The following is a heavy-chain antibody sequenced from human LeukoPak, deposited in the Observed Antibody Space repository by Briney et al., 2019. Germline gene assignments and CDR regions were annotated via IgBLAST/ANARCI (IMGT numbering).Heavy chain of an antibody. Sequence: SQTLSLTCAISGDSVSSNSAAWNWIRQSPSRGLEWLGRTYYRSKWYNDYAVSVKSRITINPDTSKNQFSLQLNSVTPEDTAVYYCARGKVHDFWSGYYYYYYYMDVWGKGTTVTISS. D-gene: IGHD3-3*01. J-gene: IGHJ6*03. CDR2: TYYRSKWYN. CDR1: GDSVSSNSAA. V-gene: IGHV6-1*01. CDR3: ARGKVHDFWSGYYYYYYYMDV.